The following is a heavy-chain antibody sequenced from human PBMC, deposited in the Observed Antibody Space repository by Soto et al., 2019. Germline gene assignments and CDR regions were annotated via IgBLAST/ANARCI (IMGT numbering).Heavy chain of an antibody. CDR1: GGSISSYY. D-gene: IGHD3-16*02. CDR2: IYYSGST. V-gene: IGHV4-59*01. Sequence: SETLSLTCTVSGGSISSYYWGWIRQPPGKGLEWIGYIYYSGSTNYNPSLKSRVTISVDTSKNHFSLNLSSVTAADTAIYYCARGRLGELSPLGYWGQGILVTVSS. CDR3: ARGRLGELSPLGY. J-gene: IGHJ4*02.